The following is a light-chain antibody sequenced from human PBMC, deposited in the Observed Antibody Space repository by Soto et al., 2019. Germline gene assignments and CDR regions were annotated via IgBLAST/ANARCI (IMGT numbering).Light chain of an antibody. Sequence: DIQLAHSPSFLSASVGDRVTITSRASQGISSYLAWYQQKPGKAPKLLIYDASTLESGVPSRFSGSGSGTEFTLTISSLQPDDFATYYCQQYNSYWTFGQGTKVDIK. CDR1: QGISSY. J-gene: IGKJ1*01. CDR3: QQYNSYWT. CDR2: DAS. V-gene: IGKV1-9*01.